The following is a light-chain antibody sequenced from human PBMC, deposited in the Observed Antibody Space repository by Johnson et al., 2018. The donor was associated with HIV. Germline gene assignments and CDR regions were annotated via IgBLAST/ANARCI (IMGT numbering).Light chain of an antibody. CDR1: SSNIGNNY. CDR2: ENN. J-gene: IGLJ1*01. V-gene: IGLV1-51*02. Sequence: QSVLTQPPSVSAAPGQKVTISCSGSSSNIGNNYVSWYQQLPGTAPKLLIYENNKRPSGIPDRFSGSKSGTSATLGITGLRTGDEADYYCGTWNSSLSAHNYVFGTGTEVTVL. CDR3: GTWNSSLSAHNYV.